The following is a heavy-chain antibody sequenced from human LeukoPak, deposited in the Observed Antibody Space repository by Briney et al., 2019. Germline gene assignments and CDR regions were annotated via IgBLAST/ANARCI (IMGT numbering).Heavy chain of an antibody. J-gene: IGHJ5*02. Sequence: ASVKVSRRASGYTFSSYGISWVRQAPGQGLEWMGWISAYNGNTNYAQKLQGRVTMTTDTSTSTAYMELRSLRSDDTAVYYCARDNEGIMATIIDPWGQGTLVTVSS. CDR2: ISAYNGNT. D-gene: IGHD5-12*01. CDR3: ARDNEGIMATIIDP. CDR1: GYTFSSYG. V-gene: IGHV1-18*01.